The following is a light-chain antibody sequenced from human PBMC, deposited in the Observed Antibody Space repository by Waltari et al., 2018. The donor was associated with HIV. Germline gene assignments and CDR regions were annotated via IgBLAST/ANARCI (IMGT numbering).Light chain of an antibody. J-gene: IGKJ1*01. CDR2: GAS. Sequence: DIQMTQSPSSLSASVGDRVTITCRASQSIGNNLNWYQQRAGRAPKLLIYGASSLQNLVPSRFSGSRSGTDFTLTISSLQPEDVATYHCQQSYSAPRTFGQGTKVEIK. V-gene: IGKV1-39*01. CDR3: QQSYSAPRT. CDR1: QSIGNN.